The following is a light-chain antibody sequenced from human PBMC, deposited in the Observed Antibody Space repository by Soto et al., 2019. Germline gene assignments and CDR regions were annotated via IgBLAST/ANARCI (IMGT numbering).Light chain of an antibody. CDR1: SSDVGGYNY. CDR2: DVS. CDR3: NSYTSTSVV. J-gene: IGLJ2*01. V-gene: IGLV2-14*01. Sequence: QSALTQPASVSWSPGQSITISCTGTSSDVGGYNYVSWYQQHPGKAPKLMIFDVSNRPSGVSNRFSGSKSGNTASLTISGLQAEDEADYYCNSYTSTSVVFGGGTKLTVL.